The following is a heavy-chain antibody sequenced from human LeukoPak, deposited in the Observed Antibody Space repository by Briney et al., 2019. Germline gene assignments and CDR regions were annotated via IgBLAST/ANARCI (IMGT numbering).Heavy chain of an antibody. Sequence: GGSLRLSCAAPGFTVSSNYMSWVRQAPGKGLEWVSVIYSGGSTYYADSVKGRFTISRDNSKNTLYLQMNSLRAEDTAVYYCARENYGDYPEDYWGQGTLVTVSS. CDR2: IYSGGST. J-gene: IGHJ4*02. D-gene: IGHD4-17*01. CDR3: ARENYGDYPEDY. CDR1: GFTVSSNY. V-gene: IGHV3-66*02.